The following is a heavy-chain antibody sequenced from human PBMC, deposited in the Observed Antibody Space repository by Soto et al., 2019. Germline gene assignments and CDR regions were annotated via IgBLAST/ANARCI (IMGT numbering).Heavy chain of an antibody. CDR3: ARHEGTGTYYFDY. D-gene: IGHD1-1*01. V-gene: IGHV4-59*08. Sequence: PSGTLALTCTVSGCSISSYDWSWIRKPPGKGLEWIGYIYYSGSTNYNPSLKSRVTISVDTSKNQFSLKLSSVTAADTAVYYCARHEGTGTYYFDYWGQGSLVTVSS. CDR2: IYYSGST. J-gene: IGHJ4*02. CDR1: GCSISSYD.